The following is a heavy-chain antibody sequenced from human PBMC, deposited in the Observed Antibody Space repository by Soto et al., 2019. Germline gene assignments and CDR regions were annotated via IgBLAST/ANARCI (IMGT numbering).Heavy chain of an antibody. CDR1: GFTVSSNY. CDR2: IDSGGST. J-gene: IGHJ4*02. D-gene: IGHD1-26*01. Sequence: ESGGGLIQPGGSLRLSCAASGFTVSSNYMNWVRQAPGKGLEWVSLIDSGGSTYYADSVKGRFTISRDNSKNTLYVQMNSLRAEDTAVYYCARRVGGSYFEYWGQGTLVTVSS. CDR3: ARRVGGSYFEY. V-gene: IGHV3-53*01.